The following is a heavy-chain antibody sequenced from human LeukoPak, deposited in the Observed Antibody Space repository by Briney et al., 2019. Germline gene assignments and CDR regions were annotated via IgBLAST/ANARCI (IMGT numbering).Heavy chain of an antibody. V-gene: IGHV4-31*03. CDR3: ARALVVPAAMHYYYYYGMDV. Sequence: MASETLSLTCTVSGGSISSGGYYWSWIRQHPGKGLEWIGYIYYSGSTYYNPSLKSRVTISVDTSKNQFSLKLSSVTAADTAVYYCARALVVPAAMHYYYYYGMDVWGKGTTVTVSS. CDR1: GGSISSGGYY. D-gene: IGHD2-2*01. J-gene: IGHJ6*04. CDR2: IYYSGST.